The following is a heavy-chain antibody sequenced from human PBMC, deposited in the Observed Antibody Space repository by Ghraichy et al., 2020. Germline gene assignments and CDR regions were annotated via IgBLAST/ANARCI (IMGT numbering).Heavy chain of an antibody. D-gene: IGHD2-2*02. Sequence: SETLSLTCAISGDSVSSNSAAWNWIRQSPSRGLEWLGRTYYRSKWYNDYAVSVKSRITINPDTSKNQFSLQLNSVTPEDTAVYYCARERGCSSTSCYIRLSGSDVEPLDPWGQGTLVTVSS. J-gene: IGHJ5*02. CDR3: ARERGCSSTSCYIRLSGSDVEPLDP. CDR1: GDSVSSNSAA. V-gene: IGHV6-1*01. CDR2: TYYRSKWYN.